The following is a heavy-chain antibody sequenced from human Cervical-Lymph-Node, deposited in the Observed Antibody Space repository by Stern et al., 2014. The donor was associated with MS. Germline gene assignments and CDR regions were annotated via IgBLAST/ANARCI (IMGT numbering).Heavy chain of an antibody. CDR2: IDWEDDK. CDR1: GFSLNTSQMC. V-gene: IGHV2-70*01. CDR3: ARMEVGVHYDF. Sequence: QVTLKESGPALVKPTQTLALTCTFSGFSLNTSQMCVSWIRQPPGKALEWLALIDWEDDKFYSTSLKTRLTISKDTYKNQVVLTMTNMDPGDTATYYCARMEVGVHYDFWGQGTLVTVSS. J-gene: IGHJ4*02. D-gene: IGHD3-3*01.